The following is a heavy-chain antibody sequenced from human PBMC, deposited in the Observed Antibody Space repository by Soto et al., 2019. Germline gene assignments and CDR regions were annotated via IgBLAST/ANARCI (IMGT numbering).Heavy chain of an antibody. J-gene: IGHJ4*02. D-gene: IGHD6-19*01. Sequence: QITLKESGPTLVRPTQPLTLTCTFSGFSLSTSGLGVGWIRQPPGKALEWLALIYWNDDKRYSPSLKARLTITKDTSKNQVVLTRTNMDPVDTATYYCANRPSGLYLFDYWGQGTLVTVSS. CDR3: ANRPSGLYLFDY. V-gene: IGHV2-5*01. CDR1: GFSLSTSGLG. CDR2: IYWNDDK.